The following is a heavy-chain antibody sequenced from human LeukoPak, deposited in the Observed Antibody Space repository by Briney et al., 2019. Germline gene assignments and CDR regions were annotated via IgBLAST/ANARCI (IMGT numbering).Heavy chain of an antibody. D-gene: IGHD3-10*01. CDR3: AGEGMVRGVITNYYYYMDV. J-gene: IGHJ6*03. V-gene: IGHV3-21*01. Sequence: KPGGSLRLSCAASGFTFSSYSMNWVRQAPGKGLEWVSSISSSSSYIYYADSVKGRFTISRDNAKNSLYLQMNSLRAEDTAVYYCAGEGMVRGVITNYYYYMDVWGKGTTVTISS. CDR1: GFTFSSYS. CDR2: ISSSSSYI.